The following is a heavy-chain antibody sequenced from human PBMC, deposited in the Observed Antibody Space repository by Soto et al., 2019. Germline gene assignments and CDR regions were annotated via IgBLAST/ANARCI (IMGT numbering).Heavy chain of an antibody. CDR3: ARERAVAGTYYYYYYGMDV. D-gene: IGHD6-19*01. V-gene: IGHV4-34*01. J-gene: IGHJ6*02. Sequence: SETLSLTCAVYGGSFSGYYWIWIRQPPGKGLEWIGEINHSGSTNYNPSLKSRVTISVDTSKNQFSLKLSSATAADTAVYYCARERAVAGTYYYYYYGMDVWGQGTTVTVSS. CDR2: INHSGST. CDR1: GGSFSGYY.